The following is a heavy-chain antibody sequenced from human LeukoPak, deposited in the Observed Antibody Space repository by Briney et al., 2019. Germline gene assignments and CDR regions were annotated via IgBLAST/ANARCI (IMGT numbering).Heavy chain of an antibody. CDR2: ISINGGST. V-gene: IGHV3-64D*06. CDR1: GFTFSSYA. J-gene: IGHJ4*02. D-gene: IGHD2-2*02. CDR3: VRRSPRDCSTTSCYSSSWYFDY. Sequence: GGSLRLSCSASGFTFSSYAMHWVRQTPGKGLEYVSAISINGGSTYYTDSVKGRFTTSRDNAKNTPYLQMSSLRAEDTAVYYCVRRSPRDCSTTSCYSSSWYFDYWGQGTLVTVSS.